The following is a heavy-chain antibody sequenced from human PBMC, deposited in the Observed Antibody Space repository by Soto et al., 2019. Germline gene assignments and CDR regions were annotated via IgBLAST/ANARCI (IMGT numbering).Heavy chain of an antibody. CDR3: VKAPSSTTRSGPDY. CDR2: ISVGGDGT. D-gene: IGHD5-12*01. Sequence: GSLRLSCAASGFTFSNYAMSWVRQAPGKGLEWVSAISVGGDGTYYPDSVKGRFTISRDNSKNTLFLQMNSLRAEDTAVYYCVKAPSSTTRSGPDYWGQGTLVTVSS. J-gene: IGHJ4*02. CDR1: GFTFSNYA. V-gene: IGHV3-23*01.